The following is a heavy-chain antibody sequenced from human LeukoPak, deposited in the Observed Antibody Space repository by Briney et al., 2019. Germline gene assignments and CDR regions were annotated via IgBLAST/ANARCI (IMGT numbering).Heavy chain of an antibody. J-gene: IGHJ3*02. CDR1: GFTFSSYS. CDR2: ISSSSSYI. Sequence: GGSLRLSCAASGFTFSSYSMNWVRQAPGKGLEWVSSISSSSSYIYYADSVKGRFTISRDNSKNTLYLQMNSLRAEDTAVYYCARDRSGYYSDAFDIWGQGTMVTVSS. CDR3: ARDRSGYYSDAFDI. D-gene: IGHD3-22*01. V-gene: IGHV3-21*01.